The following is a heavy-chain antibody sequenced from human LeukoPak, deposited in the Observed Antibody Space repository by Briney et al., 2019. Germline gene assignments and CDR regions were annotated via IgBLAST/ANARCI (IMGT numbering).Heavy chain of an antibody. CDR1: GGSISRGDYY. Sequence: SETLSLTCTVSGGSISRGDYYWSWIRQPPGRGLEWIGYIYYSGSTYYNPSLKSRVTISVDTSKNQFSLKLSSVTAADTAVYYCARTKFLEWLQFYWFDPWGQGTLVTVSS. J-gene: IGHJ5*02. CDR2: IYYSGST. V-gene: IGHV4-30-4*08. CDR3: ARTKFLEWLQFYWFDP. D-gene: IGHD3-3*01.